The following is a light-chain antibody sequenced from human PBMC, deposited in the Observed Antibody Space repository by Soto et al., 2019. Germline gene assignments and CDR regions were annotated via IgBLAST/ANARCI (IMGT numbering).Light chain of an antibody. Sequence: QSALTQPPSASGSPGQSVTISCTGTSGDVGGYNYVSWYQQHPGKAPKLMISEVSERPSGVPDRFSGSKSGNTASLTVSGLXXXXEADYYCSSYAGSNNLVFGGGTKLT. CDR3: SSYAGSNNLV. J-gene: IGLJ3*02. CDR1: SGDVGGYNY. V-gene: IGLV2-8*01. CDR2: EVS.